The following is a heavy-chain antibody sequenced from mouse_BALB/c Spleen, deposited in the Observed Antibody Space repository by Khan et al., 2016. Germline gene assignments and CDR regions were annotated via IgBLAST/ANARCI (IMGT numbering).Heavy chain of an antibody. J-gene: IGHJ3*01. V-gene: IGHV1S136*01. D-gene: IGHD2-3*01. CDR1: GYTFTNYV. CDR2: INPYNDGT. CDR3: ALSRDCYFLFAY. Sequence: EVQLQESGPELVKPGASVKMSCKASGYTFTNYVMHWVKQKPGQGLEWIGYINPYNDGTKYNEKFKGKATLTSDKSSSTAYMELSSLTSEDSSVSCCALSRDCYFLFAYWGQVPLFTVSA.